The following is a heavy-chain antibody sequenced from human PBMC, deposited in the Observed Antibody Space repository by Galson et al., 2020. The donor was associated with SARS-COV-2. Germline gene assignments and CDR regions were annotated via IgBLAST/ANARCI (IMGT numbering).Heavy chain of an antibody. CDR1: GGSISSSSYY. CDR2: IYYSGST. Sequence: LSLTCTVSGGSISSSSYYWGWIRQPPGKGLEWIGSIYYSGSTYYNPSLKSRVTISVDTSKNQFSLKLSSVTAADTAVYYCAIHGITYYYYYYMDVWGKGTTVTVSS. D-gene: IGHD1-20*01. J-gene: IGHJ6*03. V-gene: IGHV4-39*01. CDR3: AIHGITYYYYYYMDV.